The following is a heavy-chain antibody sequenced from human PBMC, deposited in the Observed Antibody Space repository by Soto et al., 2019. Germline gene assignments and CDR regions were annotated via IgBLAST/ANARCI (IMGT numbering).Heavy chain of an antibody. D-gene: IGHD3-22*01. CDR2: ISSSAYT. J-gene: IGHJ4*02. CDR1: GFPFSDYY. CDR3: ARNFDSGGYYSDY. V-gene: IGHV3-11*06. Sequence: GGSLRLSCAASGFPFSDYYMSWIRQAPGEGLEWISYISSSAYTIYADSVKGRFTISRDNAKNSLFLQMTSLRVEDTAVYYCARNFDSGGYYSDYWGQGTLVTVYS.